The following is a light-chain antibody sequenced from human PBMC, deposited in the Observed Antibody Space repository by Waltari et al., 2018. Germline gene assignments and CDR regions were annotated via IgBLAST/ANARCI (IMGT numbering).Light chain of an antibody. J-gene: IGLJ1*01. CDR2: AGF. CDR1: SSNIGTPSD. CDR3: QSYDTSLGGSYV. V-gene: IGLV1-40*01. Sequence: VLTQPPSVSGAPGQRVTISCTGSSSNIGTPSDVNWYQPLPGTAPKLLIHAGFSRPSGVPDRFSGSRSGASASLAITGLQAEDEGDYYCQSYDTSLGGSYVFGSGTKVTVL.